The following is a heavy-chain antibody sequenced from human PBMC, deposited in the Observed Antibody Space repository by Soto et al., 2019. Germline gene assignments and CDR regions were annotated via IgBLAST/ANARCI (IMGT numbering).Heavy chain of an antibody. V-gene: IGHV2-5*02. CDR1: GFSLSDNGVG. D-gene: IGHD1-26*01. Sequence: QITLKESGPTLVKRTQTLTLTCTFSGFSLSDNGVGVGWIRQPPGKALEWLALIYWDDEKIYSPSLKTRLTITKDTSKNQVLLTMTNMDPVDTATYYCARRLTWDAFDIWGQGTMVTVSS. CDR3: ARRLTWDAFDI. J-gene: IGHJ3*02. CDR2: IYWDDEK.